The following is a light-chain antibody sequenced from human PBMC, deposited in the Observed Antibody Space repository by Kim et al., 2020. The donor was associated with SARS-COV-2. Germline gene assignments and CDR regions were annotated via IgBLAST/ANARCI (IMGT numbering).Light chain of an antibody. V-gene: IGLV3-19*01. Sequence: RGHYASGYRQKPGQAPVLVIYGKNNRPSGIPARFSGSTSGNTASLTITGAQAEDEADYYCNCRDSNHWVFGGGTQLTVL. J-gene: IGLJ3*02. CDR3: NCRDSNHWV. CDR2: GKN. CDR1: RGHY.